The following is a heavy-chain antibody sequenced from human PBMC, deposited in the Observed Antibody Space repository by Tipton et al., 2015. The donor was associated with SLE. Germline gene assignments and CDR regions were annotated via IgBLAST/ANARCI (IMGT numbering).Heavy chain of an antibody. CDR1: GFTFSSYG. CDR3: ARDGYCSGGRCYGPRPMFDY. V-gene: IGHV3-30*02. J-gene: IGHJ4*02. Sequence: SGFTFSSYGMHWVRQAPGKGLEWVAFIRYDGSNKYYADSVKGRFTISRDNSKNTLYLQMNSLRAEDTAVYYCARDGYCSGGRCYGPRPMFDYWGQGTLVAVSS. D-gene: IGHD2-15*01. CDR2: IRYDGSNK.